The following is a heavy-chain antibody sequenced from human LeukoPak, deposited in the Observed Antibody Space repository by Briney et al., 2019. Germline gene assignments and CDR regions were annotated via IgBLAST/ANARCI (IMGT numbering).Heavy chain of an antibody. CDR2: ISYSGST. V-gene: IGHV4-59*01. D-gene: IGHD1-1*01. CDR3: AREGTAGTSLHWFDP. J-gene: IGHJ5*02. CDR1: GGYTSSYY. Sequence: ETLCLICTVSGGYTSSYYWSWIRQPPGKGLEWIGYISYSGSTNFNLSLKSRVTISVDTSKNQFYLKLSSVTAADTAVYYCAREGTAGTSLHWFDPWGQGPVIMVSS.